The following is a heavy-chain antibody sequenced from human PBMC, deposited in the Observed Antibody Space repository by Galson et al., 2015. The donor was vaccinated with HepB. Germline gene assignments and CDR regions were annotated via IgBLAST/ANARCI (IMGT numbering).Heavy chain of an antibody. V-gene: IGHV1-3*01. J-gene: IGHJ4*02. CDR3: ARGGEFFNS. CDR2: INAGSGKT. D-gene: IGHD4-17*01. CDR1: GYTFTSHP. Sequence: SVKVSCKASGYTFTSHPMHWARQAPGQGLEWMGWINAGSGKTKYSEKFQGRVTISRDTSASTAYMELSNLKSEDTAVYYCARGGEFFNSWGQGTLVTVSS.